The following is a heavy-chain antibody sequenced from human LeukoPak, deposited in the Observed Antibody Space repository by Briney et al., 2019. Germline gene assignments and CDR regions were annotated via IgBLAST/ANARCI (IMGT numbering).Heavy chain of an antibody. V-gene: IGHV3-23*01. CDR3: AKFPLYCSSTSCYTGEEWFDP. D-gene: IGHD2-2*02. CDR1: GFTFDDYG. CDR2: ISGSGGST. J-gene: IGHJ5*02. Sequence: GGPLRLSCAASGFTFDDYGMSWVRQAPGKGLEWVSAISGSGGSTYYADSVKGRFPISRDNSKNTLYLQTNSLRAEDTAVYYCAKFPLYCSSTSCYTGEEWFDPWGQGTLVTVSS.